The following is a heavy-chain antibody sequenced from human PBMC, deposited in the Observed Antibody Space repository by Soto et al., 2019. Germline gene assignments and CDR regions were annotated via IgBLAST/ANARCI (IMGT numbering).Heavy chain of an antibody. Sequence: PGGSLRLSCAASGFTFSSYGMHWVRQAPGKGLEWVAVISYDGSNKYYADSVKGRFTISRDNSKNTLYLQMNSLRAEDTAVYYCEKDPRPWGSDPCFDYWGQGTLVNVSS. CDR3: EKDPRPWGSDPCFDY. J-gene: IGHJ4*02. D-gene: IGHD7-27*01. CDR2: ISYDGSNK. V-gene: IGHV3-30*18. CDR1: GFTFSSYG.